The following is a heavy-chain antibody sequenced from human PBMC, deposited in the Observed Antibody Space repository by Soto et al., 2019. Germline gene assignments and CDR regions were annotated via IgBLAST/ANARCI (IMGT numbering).Heavy chain of an antibody. V-gene: IGHV3-30*18. J-gene: IGHJ6*02. D-gene: IGHD5-12*01. CDR3: AKDSAIVAYGMDV. CDR1: GFIFSSYG. CDR2: ISFDGSNK. Sequence: PGGSLRLSCAASGFIFSSYGMHWVRQAPGKGLEWVAVISFDGSNKYYADSVEGRFTISRDNSKNTLYLQMNSLRAEDTAIYYCAKDSAIVAYGMDVWGQGTTVTVSS.